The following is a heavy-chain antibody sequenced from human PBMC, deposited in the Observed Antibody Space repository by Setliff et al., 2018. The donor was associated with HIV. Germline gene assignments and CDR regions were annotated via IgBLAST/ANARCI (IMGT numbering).Heavy chain of an antibody. Sequence: SETLSLTCTVSGGSISSSYYYWGWIRQSPGKGLEWIGSIYYSGSTYYNPSLKSRVTISIDTSKTQFSLKLSSVTAADTAVYYRARVQMAYAAFDVWGQGTMVTVSS. V-gene: IGHV4-39*07. J-gene: IGHJ3*01. CDR3: ARVQMAYAAFDV. CDR2: IYYSGST. D-gene: IGHD4-17*01. CDR1: GGSISSSYYY.